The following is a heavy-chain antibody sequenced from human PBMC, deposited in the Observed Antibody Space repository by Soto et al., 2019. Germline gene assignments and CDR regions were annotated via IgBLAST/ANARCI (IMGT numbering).Heavy chain of an antibody. Sequence: QVQLQESGPGLVKPSETLSLTCPAPVGSIVVNTWAGIRQPPGKGLEWIGFIFYSGSTSYNPSLKSRVTISIDTSEYQFSLKLNSVTAADTAVYYCASMIGDPVLSFDSWGQGTLVAVSS. CDR1: VGSIVVNT. J-gene: IGHJ5*01. V-gene: IGHV4-59*01. CDR3: ASMIGDPVLSFDS. CDR2: IFYSGST. D-gene: IGHD3-10*02.